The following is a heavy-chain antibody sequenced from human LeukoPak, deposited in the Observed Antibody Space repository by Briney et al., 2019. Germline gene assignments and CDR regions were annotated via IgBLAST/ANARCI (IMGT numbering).Heavy chain of an antibody. CDR2: INPNSGDT. Sequence: ASVKVSCKASGDTFTGDYMHCVRQAPGQGLEWMGWINPNSGDTNYAQKFQGRVTMTRDTSIRTAYMELSGLRSDDTAVYYCAKNPYEYYFDYWGQGTLVTVSS. V-gene: IGHV1-2*02. CDR1: GDTFTGDY. J-gene: IGHJ4*02. D-gene: IGHD5-12*01. CDR3: AKNPYEYYFDY.